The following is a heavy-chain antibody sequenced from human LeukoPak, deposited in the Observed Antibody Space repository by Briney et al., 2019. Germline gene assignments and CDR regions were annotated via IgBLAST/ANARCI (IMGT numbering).Heavy chain of an antibody. CDR3: ARSLSTDFDH. CDR1: GVTFSSFG. J-gene: IGHJ4*02. D-gene: IGHD5/OR15-5a*01. V-gene: IGHV3-48*01. Sequence: PGGSLRLSCAASGVTFSSFGMNWVRQAPGKGLEWVSYIPSTSSTIYYADSVKGRFTISRDNAKNSLYLQMNSLRVEDTAVYYFARSLSTDFDHWGQGTLVTVSS. CDR2: IPSTSSTI.